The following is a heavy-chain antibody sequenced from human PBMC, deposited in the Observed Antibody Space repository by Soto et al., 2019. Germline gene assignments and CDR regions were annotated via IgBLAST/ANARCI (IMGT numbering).Heavy chain of an antibody. Sequence: QVQLVQSGAEVKKPWSSVKVSCKASGGTFSSYAISWVRQAPGQGLEWMGGIIPIFGTANYAQKFQCRVTMTADESTSTAYMELSSLRYEDTAVYYCARFRIAAAGTVFYGMDVWGEGTTVTVSS. V-gene: IGHV1-69*01. J-gene: IGHJ6*04. CDR1: GGTFSSYA. CDR2: IIPIFGTA. D-gene: IGHD6-13*01. CDR3: ARFRIAAAGTVFYGMDV.